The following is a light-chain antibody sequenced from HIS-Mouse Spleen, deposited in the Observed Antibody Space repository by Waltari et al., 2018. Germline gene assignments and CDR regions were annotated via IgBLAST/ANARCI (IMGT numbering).Light chain of an antibody. CDR1: SSDVGSYNL. CDR3: CSYAGSSTWV. Sequence: QSALTQPASVSGSPGQSTTIPCPGTSSDVGSYNLVSWYQQHPGKAPKLMIYEGSKRPSGVSNRFSGSKSGNTASLTISGLQAEDEADYYCCSYAGSSTWVFGGGTKLTVL. V-gene: IGLV2-23*01. CDR2: EGS. J-gene: IGLJ3*02.